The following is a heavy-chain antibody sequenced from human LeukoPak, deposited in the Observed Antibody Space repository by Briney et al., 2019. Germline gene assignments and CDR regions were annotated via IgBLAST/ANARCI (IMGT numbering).Heavy chain of an antibody. J-gene: IGHJ6*02. V-gene: IGHV1-18*01. CDR3: ARDSGTGRNYYYGMDV. Sequence: ASVKVSCKASGYTFTSYGINWVRRAPGQGLEWMGWISAYNGNTNYAQKLQGRVTMTTDTSTNTAYMELRSLRSDDTAVYYCARDSGTGRNYYYGMDVWGQGTTVTVSS. CDR1: GYTFTSYG. CDR2: ISAYNGNT. D-gene: IGHD1-26*01.